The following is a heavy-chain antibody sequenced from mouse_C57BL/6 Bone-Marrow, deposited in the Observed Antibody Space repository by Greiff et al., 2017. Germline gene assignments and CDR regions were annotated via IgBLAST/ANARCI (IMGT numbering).Heavy chain of an antibody. CDR2: IRSKSNNYAT. D-gene: IGHD4-1*01. CDR3: VRGLGHRDFDA. V-gene: IGHV10-1*01. Sequence: EVKLVESGGGLVQPKGSLKLSCAASGFSFNTYAMNWVRQAPGKGLEWVARIRSKSNNYATYYADSVKDRFTISRDDSESMLYLRMNTMKTEDTATYYCVRGLGHRDFDAWGQGTTRTVSS. CDR1: GFSFNTYA. J-gene: IGHJ2*01.